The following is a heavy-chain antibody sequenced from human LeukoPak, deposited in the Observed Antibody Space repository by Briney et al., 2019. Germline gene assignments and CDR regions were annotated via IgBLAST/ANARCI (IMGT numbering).Heavy chain of an antibody. CDR3: ATAYGSSWSNRPLPFDY. J-gene: IGHJ4*02. CDR1: GYTLTELS. D-gene: IGHD6-13*01. V-gene: IGHV1-24*01. CDR2: FDPEDGET. Sequence: ASVKVSCKVSGYTLTELSMHWVRQAPGKGLEWMGGFDPEDGETIYAQKFQGRVTMTEDTSTDTAYMELSSLRSEDTAVYYCATAYGSSWSNRPLPFDYWGQGTLVTVSS.